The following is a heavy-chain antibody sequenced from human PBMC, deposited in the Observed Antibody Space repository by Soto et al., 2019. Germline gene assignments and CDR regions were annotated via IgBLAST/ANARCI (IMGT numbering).Heavy chain of an antibody. CDR2: IYYSGST. J-gene: IGHJ6*02. V-gene: IGHV4-59*01. D-gene: IGHD2-15*01. Sequence: KPSETLSLTCTVSGGSISSYYWSWIRQPPGKGLEWIGYIYYSGSTNYNPSLKSRVTISVDTSKNQFSLKLSSVTAADTAVYYCARAALYYYGMDVWGQGTTVTVSS. CDR1: GGSISSYY. CDR3: ARAALYYYGMDV.